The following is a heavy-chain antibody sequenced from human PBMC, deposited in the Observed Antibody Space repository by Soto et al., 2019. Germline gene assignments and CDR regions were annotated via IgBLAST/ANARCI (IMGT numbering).Heavy chain of an antibody. CDR2: IYYSGST. Sequence: SETLSLTCSVSGGSISSGGYYWSWIRQHPGKGLEWIGYIYYSGSTYYNPSLKSRVTISGDTSKNHFSLKLSSVTAADTAVYYCARDYSGSRPYFDYWGQGTLVTVSS. V-gene: IGHV4-31*03. CDR1: GGSISSGGYY. CDR3: ARDYSGSRPYFDY. J-gene: IGHJ4*02. D-gene: IGHD1-26*01.